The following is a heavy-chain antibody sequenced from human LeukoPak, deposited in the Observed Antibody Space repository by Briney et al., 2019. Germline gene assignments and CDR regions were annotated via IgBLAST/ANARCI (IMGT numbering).Heavy chain of an antibody. CDR1: GFTFSSYA. V-gene: IGHV3-64*02. CDR2: ISSNGGST. J-gene: IGHJ2*01. Sequence: GGTLRLSCAASGFTFSSYAMHWVRQAPGKGLEYVSAISSNGGSTYYVDSVKGRFTISRDNSKNTLYLQMGSLRAEDMAVYYCARDSSSWQTDWYFDLWGRGTLVTVSS. D-gene: IGHD6-13*01. CDR3: ARDSSSWQTDWYFDL.